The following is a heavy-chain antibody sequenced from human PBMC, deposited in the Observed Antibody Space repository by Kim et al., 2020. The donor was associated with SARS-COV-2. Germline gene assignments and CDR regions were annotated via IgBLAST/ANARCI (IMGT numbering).Heavy chain of an antibody. CDR2: INAGNGNT. J-gene: IGHJ6*02. Sequence: ASVKVSCKASGYTFTSYAMHWVRQAPGQRLEWMGWINAGNGNTKYSQKFQGRVTITRDTSASTAYMELSSLRSEDTAVYYCARSERAALYYGMDVWGQGTTVTVSS. CDR3: ARSERAALYYGMDV. D-gene: IGHD6-6*01. V-gene: IGHV1-3*01. CDR1: GYTFTSYA.